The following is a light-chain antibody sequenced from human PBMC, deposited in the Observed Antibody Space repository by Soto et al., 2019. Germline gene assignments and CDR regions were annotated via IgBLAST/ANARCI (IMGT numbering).Light chain of an antibody. CDR3: QSYDSSLSGVV. CDR1: SSNIGAGYD. V-gene: IGLV1-40*01. CDR2: GNS. Sequence: QSVLTQPPSVSGAPGQRVTISCTWGSSNIGAGYDVHWYQQLPGTAPKLLIYGNSNRPSGVPDRFSGSKSGTSASLAITVLQGEDEADYYCQSYDSSLSGVVFGGGTKLTVL. J-gene: IGLJ2*01.